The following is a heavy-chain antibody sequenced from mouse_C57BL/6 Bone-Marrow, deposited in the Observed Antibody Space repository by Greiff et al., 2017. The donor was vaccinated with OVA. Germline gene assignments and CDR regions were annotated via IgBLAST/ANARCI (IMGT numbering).Heavy chain of an antibody. CDR1: GYTFTSYW. CDR2: IDPSDSET. D-gene: IGHD1-1*01. J-gene: IGHJ2*01. CDR3: ARDYGSSYELDY. Sequence: QVQLQQSGAELVRPGSSVKLSCKASGYTFTSYWMHWVKQRPIQGLEWIGNIDPSDSETHYNQKFKDKATLTVDKSSSTAYMQLSSLTSEDSAVYYCARDYGSSYELDYWGQGTTLTVSS. V-gene: IGHV1-52*01.